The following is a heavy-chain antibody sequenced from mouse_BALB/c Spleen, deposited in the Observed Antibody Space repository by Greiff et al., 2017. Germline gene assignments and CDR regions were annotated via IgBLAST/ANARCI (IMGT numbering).Heavy chain of an antibody. CDR1: GFTFSSFG. Sequence: EVQLVESGGGLVQPGGSRKLSCAASGFTFSSFGMHWVRQAPEKGLEWVAYISSGSSTIYYADTVKGRFTISRDNPKNTLFLQMTSLRSEDTAMYYCARLGDYDGAWFAYWGQGTLVTVSA. CDR3: ARLGDYDGAWFAY. V-gene: IGHV5-17*02. CDR2: ISSGSSTI. J-gene: IGHJ3*01. D-gene: IGHD2-4*01.